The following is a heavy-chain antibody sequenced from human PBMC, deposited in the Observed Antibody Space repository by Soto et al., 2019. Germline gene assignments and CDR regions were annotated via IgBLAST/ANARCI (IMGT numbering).Heavy chain of an antibody. J-gene: IGHJ5*02. CDR1: GFTVSSNY. Sequence: GGSLRLSCAASGFTVSSNYMSWVRQAPGKGLEWVSVIHSGGSTYYADSVKGRFTISRDNSKNTLYLQMNSLRAEDTAVYYCARDKSLGWFDPWGQGTLVTVSS. V-gene: IGHV3-66*01. CDR3: ARDKSLGWFDP. D-gene: IGHD7-27*01. CDR2: IHSGGST.